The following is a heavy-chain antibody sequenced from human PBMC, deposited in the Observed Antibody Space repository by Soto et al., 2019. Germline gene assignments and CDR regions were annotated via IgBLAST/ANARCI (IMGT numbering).Heavy chain of an antibody. CDR2: VYATGTT. J-gene: IGHJ5*02. Sequence: SETLSLTCTVSGASISGFYWSWIRKSAGKGLEWIGRVYATGTTDYNPSLKSRVMMSVDTSKKQFSLKLRSVTAADTAVYYCVRDGTKTLRDWFDPWGQGISVTVSS. V-gene: IGHV4-4*07. D-gene: IGHD1-1*01. CDR1: GASISGFY. CDR3: VRDGTKTLRDWFDP.